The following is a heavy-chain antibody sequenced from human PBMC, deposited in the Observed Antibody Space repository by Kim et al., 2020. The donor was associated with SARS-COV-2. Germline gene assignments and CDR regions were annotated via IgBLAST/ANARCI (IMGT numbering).Heavy chain of an antibody. J-gene: IGHJ3*02. CDR1: GSSIGSGYY. Sequence: SETLSLTCTVSGSSIGSGYYWGWIRQPPGRGLEWIGSISHSGHSYYNPSLQSRVTISVDTSPKQFSLNLTSVTAADTAVYYCARKVVRGWYNFDIWGQG. D-gene: IGHD6-19*01. CDR2: ISHSGHS. CDR3: ARKVVRGWYNFDI. V-gene: IGHV4-38-2*02.